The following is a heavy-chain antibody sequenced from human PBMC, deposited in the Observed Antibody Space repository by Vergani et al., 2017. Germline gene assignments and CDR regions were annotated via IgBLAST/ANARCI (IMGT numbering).Heavy chain of an antibody. CDR2: INHSGRT. CDR1: GGSFSGYY. Sequence: QVQLQQWGAGLLKPSETLSLTCAVYGGSFSGYYWSWIRQPPGKGLEWIGEINHSGRTNYNPSLKSRVTISVDTSKNQFSLKLSTVTAADTAVYYCARGRIIWSGYGKRYNWFDPWGQGTLVTVSS. J-gene: IGHJ5*02. CDR3: ARGRIIWSGYGKRYNWFDP. D-gene: IGHD3-3*01. V-gene: IGHV4-34*01.